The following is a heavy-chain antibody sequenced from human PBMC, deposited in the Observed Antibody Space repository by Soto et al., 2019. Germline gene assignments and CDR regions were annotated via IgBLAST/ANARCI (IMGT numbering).Heavy chain of an antibody. CDR3: AKDKTLSGWYAFDY. CDR2: ISWNSGSI. CDR1: GFTFDDYA. J-gene: IGHJ4*02. D-gene: IGHD6-19*01. V-gene: IGHV3-9*01. Sequence: EVQLVESGGGLVQPGRSLRLSCAASGFTFDDYAMHWVRQAPGKGLEWVSGISWNSGSIGYADSVKGRFTISRDNAKNSLYLQMNSLRAEDTALYYCAKDKTLSGWYAFDYWGQGTLVTVS.